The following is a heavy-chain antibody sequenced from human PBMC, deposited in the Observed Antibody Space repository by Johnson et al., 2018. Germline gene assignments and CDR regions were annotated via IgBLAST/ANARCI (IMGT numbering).Heavy chain of an antibody. V-gene: IGHV3-7*01. CDR3: ARDGGVQSFSNDAFDI. CDR2: IKQDESEK. CDR1: GFTFSRYW. Sequence: EVQLVESGGGLVQPGGSLRLSCAASGFTFSRYWMSWVRQAPGKGLEWVANIKQDESEKYYVDSVKGRFTISRDNAKNSLYLQMNRLRAEDTAVYYCARDGGVQSFSNDAFDIWGQGTMVTVSS. D-gene: IGHD3-16*01. J-gene: IGHJ3*02.